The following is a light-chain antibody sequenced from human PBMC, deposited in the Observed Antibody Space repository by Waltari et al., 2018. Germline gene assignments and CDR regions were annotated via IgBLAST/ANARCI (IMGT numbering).Light chain of an antibody. CDR2: DVA. Sequence: QSALTQPGSVSGSPGPSITISCTGTSSDVGGYYYVAWFQQHPNKAPKVIIYDVANRPFGVSNRFSGSKSGSTASLTISGLQTEDEAYYYCSSYTTRSILLFGGGTKVTVL. J-gene: IGLJ2*01. V-gene: IGLV2-14*03. CDR1: SSDVGGYYY. CDR3: SSYTTRSILL.